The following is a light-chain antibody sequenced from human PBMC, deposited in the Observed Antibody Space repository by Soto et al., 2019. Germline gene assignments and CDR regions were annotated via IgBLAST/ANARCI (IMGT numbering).Light chain of an antibody. CDR2: EVN. CDR1: SSDVGGYNY. CDR3: SSYAGSSNV. Sequence: QSALTQPPSASGSPGQSVAISCTGTSSDVGGYNYVSWYQQHPGKAPKLMIYEVNKRPSGVPDRFSGSKSGNTASLTVSGLQAEDEGDYYCSSYAGSSNVFGTGTKGTVL. J-gene: IGLJ1*01. V-gene: IGLV2-8*01.